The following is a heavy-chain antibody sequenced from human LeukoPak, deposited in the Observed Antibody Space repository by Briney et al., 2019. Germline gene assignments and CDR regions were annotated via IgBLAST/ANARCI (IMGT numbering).Heavy chain of an antibody. CDR2: INWNGGST. Sequence: GGSLRLSCAASGFTFDDYGMSWVRQAPGKGLEWVSGINWNGGSTGYADSVKGRFTISRDNAKNSLYLQMNSLRAEDTALYYCARDLSDSSSWFTLRFDPWAREPWSPSPQ. CDR1: GFTFDDYG. D-gene: IGHD6-13*01. CDR3: ARDLSDSSSWFTLRFDP. J-gene: IGHJ5*02. V-gene: IGHV3-20*04.